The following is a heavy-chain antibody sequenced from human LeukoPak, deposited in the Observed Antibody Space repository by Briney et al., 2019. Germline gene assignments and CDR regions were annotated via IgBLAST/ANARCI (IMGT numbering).Heavy chain of an antibody. D-gene: IGHD3-10*01. V-gene: IGHV4-31*03. CDR1: GDSISSGAYY. J-gene: IGHJ5*02. Sequence: SETLSLTCNVSGDSISSGAYYWIWVRQFPGTGLEWIGYVSFIGTTYNNPSLKSRLSISVDKSTNQLSLRLTSVTAADTAVYYCARGVQGWFAPWGQGILVTVSS. CDR3: ARGVQGWFAP. CDR2: VSFIGTT.